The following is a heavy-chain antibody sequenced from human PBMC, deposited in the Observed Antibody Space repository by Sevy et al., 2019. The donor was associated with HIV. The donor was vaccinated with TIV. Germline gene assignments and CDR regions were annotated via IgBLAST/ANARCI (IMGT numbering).Heavy chain of an antibody. J-gene: IGHJ4*02. Sequence: GGSLRLSCAASGFTFSSYAMSWVRQAPGKGLEWVSAISGSGGSTYYADSVKGRFTISRDNSKNTLYLQMNSRRAEDTAVYYCAKDPDYYDSSGYPGIEDYWGQGTMVTVSS. CDR3: AKDPDYYDSSGYPGIEDY. CDR2: ISGSGGST. V-gene: IGHV3-23*01. D-gene: IGHD3-22*01. CDR1: GFTFSSYA.